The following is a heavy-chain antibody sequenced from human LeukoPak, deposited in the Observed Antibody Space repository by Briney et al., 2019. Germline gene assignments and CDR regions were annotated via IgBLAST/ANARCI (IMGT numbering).Heavy chain of an antibody. D-gene: IGHD4-23*01. Sequence: GGSLRLSCAASGFTFSSYAMSWVRQAPGKGLEWVSAISGSGGSTYYADSVKGRFTISRDNSKNTLYLQMNSLRAEDTAVYYCAKDKLRWTFGPLGYWGQGTLVTVSS. CDR2: ISGSGGST. V-gene: IGHV3-23*01. CDR3: AKDKLRWTFGPLGY. CDR1: GFTFSSYA. J-gene: IGHJ4*02.